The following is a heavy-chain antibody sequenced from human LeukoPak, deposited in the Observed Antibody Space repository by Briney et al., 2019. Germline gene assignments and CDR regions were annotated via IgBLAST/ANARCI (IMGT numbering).Heavy chain of an antibody. Sequence: GGSLRLSCAASGFTFSSYWMHWVRQAPGKGLVWVSRINNDGSSTSYADSVKGRFTISRDNAKNTLYPQMNSLRAEDTAVYYCARVRYSSSWFDYWGQGTLVTVSS. CDR3: ARVRYSSSWFDY. D-gene: IGHD6-13*01. CDR1: GFTFSSYW. J-gene: IGHJ4*02. V-gene: IGHV3-74*01. CDR2: INNDGSST.